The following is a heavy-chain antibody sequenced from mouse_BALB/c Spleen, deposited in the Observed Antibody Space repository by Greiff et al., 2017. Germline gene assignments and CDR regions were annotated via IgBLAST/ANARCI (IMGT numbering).Heavy chain of an antibody. CDR1: GFTFSSFG. D-gene: IGHD1-1*01. CDR2: ISSGSSTI. V-gene: IGHV5-17*02. CDR3: ARRWVDAMDY. J-gene: IGHJ4*01. Sequence: EVQLVESGGGLVQPGGSRKLSCAASGFTFSSFGMHWVRQAPEKGLEWVAYISSGSSTIYYADTVKGRFTISRDNPKNTLFLQMTSLRSEDTAMYYCARRWVDAMDYWGQGTSVTVSS.